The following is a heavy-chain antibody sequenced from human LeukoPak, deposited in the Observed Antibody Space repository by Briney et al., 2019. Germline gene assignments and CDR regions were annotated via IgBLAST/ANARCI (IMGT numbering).Heavy chain of an antibody. Sequence: ASVKVSCKASGYTFTSYDINWVRRATGQGLEWMGWMNPNSGNTGYAQKFQGRVTITRNTSISTAYMELSSLRSEDTAVYYCARARHYDFWSGYSHYFDYWGQGTLVTVSS. J-gene: IGHJ4*02. CDR2: MNPNSGNT. D-gene: IGHD3-3*01. CDR1: GYTFTSYD. V-gene: IGHV1-8*03. CDR3: ARARHYDFWSGYSHYFDY.